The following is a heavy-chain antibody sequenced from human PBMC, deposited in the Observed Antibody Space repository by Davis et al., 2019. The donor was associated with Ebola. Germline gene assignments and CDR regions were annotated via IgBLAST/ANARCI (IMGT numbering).Heavy chain of an antibody. D-gene: IGHD6-6*01. Sequence: ASVKVSCKASGYTFTSYAMHWVRQAPGQRLEWMGSINAGNGNTNYAQKLQGRVTMTTDTSTSTAYMELRSLRSDDTAVYYCARPIAAQEWFDPWGQGTLVTVSS. CDR3: ARPIAAQEWFDP. V-gene: IGHV1-3*01. CDR2: INAGNGNT. J-gene: IGHJ5*02. CDR1: GYTFTSYA.